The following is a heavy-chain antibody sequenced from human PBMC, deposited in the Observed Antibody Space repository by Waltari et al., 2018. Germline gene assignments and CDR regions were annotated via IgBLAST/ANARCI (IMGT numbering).Heavy chain of an antibody. Sequence: QAQLQQWVAGLLTPSQPLSLTCAVYGGSFTGYFCTWIRQPTGKGLEWIGEINHSGSTNYNPSLKSRVTISVDTSKNQFSLKLSSVTAADTAVYYCHGYGGNRRVDYWGQGTLVTVSS. CDR3: HGYGGNRRVDY. J-gene: IGHJ4*02. D-gene: IGHD5-12*01. CDR1: GGSFTGYF. V-gene: IGHV4-34*01. CDR2: INHSGST.